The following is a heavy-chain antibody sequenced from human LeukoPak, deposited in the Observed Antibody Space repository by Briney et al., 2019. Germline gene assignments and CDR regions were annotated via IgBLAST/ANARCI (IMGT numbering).Heavy chain of an antibody. Sequence: ASVKVSCKVSGYTFTSYGINWVRQAPGQGLEWMGWITPFNGNTDYAQKFQGRVNMTTDTSTNTAYMELRSLRSDDTAVYYCARDSYDSSGSYFFLKLLDYWGQGTLVAVSS. CDR2: ITPFNGNT. D-gene: IGHD3-22*01. V-gene: IGHV1-18*01. CDR1: GYTFTSYG. J-gene: IGHJ4*02. CDR3: ARDSYDSSGSYFFLKLLDY.